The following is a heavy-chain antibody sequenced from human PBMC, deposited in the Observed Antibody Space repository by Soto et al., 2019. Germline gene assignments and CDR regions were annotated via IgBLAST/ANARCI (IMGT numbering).Heavy chain of an antibody. CDR1: GYTFTSYG. V-gene: IGHV1-18*01. Sequence: ASVKVSCKASGYTFTSYGISWVRQAPGQGLEWMGWISAYNGNTNYAQKLQGRVTMTTDTSTSTAYMELRSLRSDDTAVYYCASAVVVPAAIRIRYWFDPWGQGTLVTV. CDR3: ASAVVVPAAIRIRYWFDP. J-gene: IGHJ5*02. D-gene: IGHD2-2*01. CDR2: ISAYNGNT.